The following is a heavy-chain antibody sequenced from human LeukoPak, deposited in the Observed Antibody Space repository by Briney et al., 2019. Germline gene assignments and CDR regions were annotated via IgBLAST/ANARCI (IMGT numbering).Heavy chain of an antibody. V-gene: IGHV3-23*01. Sequence: GGSLRLSCAASGFTFSSYGMSWVRQAPGKGLEWVSAISGSGGSTYYADPVKGRFTISRDNSKNTLYLQMNSLRAEDTAVYYCAKRRLYSSGWFDYWGQGTLVTVSS. CDR1: GFTFSSYG. CDR3: AKRRLYSSGWFDY. D-gene: IGHD6-19*01. J-gene: IGHJ4*02. CDR2: ISGSGGST.